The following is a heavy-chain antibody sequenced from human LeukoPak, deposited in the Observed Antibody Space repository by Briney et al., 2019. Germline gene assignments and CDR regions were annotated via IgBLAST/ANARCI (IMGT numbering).Heavy chain of an antibody. CDR3: AKDRSSGWYVWEFDY. Sequence: GGSLRLSCAASGFTFSSYGMHWVRQAPGKGLEWVAVISYDGSNKYYADSVKGRFTISRDNSKNTLYLQMNSLRAEDTAVYYCAKDRSSGWYVWEFDYWGQGTLVTVSS. D-gene: IGHD6-19*01. CDR2: ISYDGSNK. CDR1: GFTFSSYG. J-gene: IGHJ4*02. V-gene: IGHV3-30*18.